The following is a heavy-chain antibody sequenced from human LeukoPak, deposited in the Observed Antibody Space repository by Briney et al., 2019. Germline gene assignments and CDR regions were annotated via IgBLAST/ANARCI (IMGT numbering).Heavy chain of an antibody. CDR1: GGTFSSYA. CDR2: IIPILGIA. V-gene: IGHV1-69*04. Sequence: SVKVSCKASGGTFSSYAISWVRQAPGQGLEWMGRIIPILGIANYAQKFQGRVTITADKSTSTAYMELSSLRSEATAVYYCARDVGPPYSGSFDYWGQGTLVTVSS. CDR3: ARDVGPPYSGSFDY. D-gene: IGHD1-26*01. J-gene: IGHJ4*02.